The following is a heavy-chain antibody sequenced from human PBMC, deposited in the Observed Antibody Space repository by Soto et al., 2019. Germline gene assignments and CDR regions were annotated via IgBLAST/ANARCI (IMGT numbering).Heavy chain of an antibody. V-gene: IGHV3-7*01. Sequence: GGSLRLSCAASGFTFSSYWMSWVRQAPGKGLEWVANLKADGSEKYYVDSMKGRFTISRDNAKNSLYLHMNSLRAEDTAVYYCARDAWPGYSSGWYEDYWGQGTLVTVSS. J-gene: IGHJ4*02. D-gene: IGHD6-19*01. CDR2: LKADGSEK. CDR3: ARDAWPGYSSGWYEDY. CDR1: GFTFSSYW.